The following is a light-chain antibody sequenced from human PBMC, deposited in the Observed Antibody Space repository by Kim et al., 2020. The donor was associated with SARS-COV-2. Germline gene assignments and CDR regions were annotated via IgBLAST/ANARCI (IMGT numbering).Light chain of an antibody. CDR2: TNN. CDR1: SSNIGAGYD. CDR3: HSFDSSLSGCV. V-gene: IGLV1-40*01. J-gene: IGLJ3*02. Sequence: QRVTISCTGVSSNIGAGYDVHWYQQLPGTAPKLLIYTNNYRPSGVPDRFSGSKSGTSASLAITGLQAEDEADYFCHSFDSSLSGCVFGGGTQLTVL.